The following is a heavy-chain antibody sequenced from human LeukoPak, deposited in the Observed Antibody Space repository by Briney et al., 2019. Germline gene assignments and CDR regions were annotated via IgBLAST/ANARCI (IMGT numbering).Heavy chain of an antibody. CDR2: ISASGTTI. Sequence: PGGSLRLSCAASGFSFSSYEMNWVRQAPGKGLEWVSYISASGTTIYYADSVKGRFTISRDNAEKSLYLQMNSLRAEDTAVYYCAEDMGEDGSYYLDYWGQGTLVTVSS. CDR3: AEDMGEDGSYYLDY. V-gene: IGHV3-48*03. D-gene: IGHD1-26*01. CDR1: GFSFSSYE. J-gene: IGHJ4*02.